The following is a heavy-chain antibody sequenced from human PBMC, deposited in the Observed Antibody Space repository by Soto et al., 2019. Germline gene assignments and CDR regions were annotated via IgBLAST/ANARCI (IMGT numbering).Heavy chain of an antibody. CDR3: AKGFQGVVVPAAAGY. CDR1: GFTFSSYA. V-gene: IGHV3-23*01. CDR2: ISGSGGST. D-gene: IGHD2-2*01. J-gene: IGHJ4*02. Sequence: GGSLRLSCAASGFTFSSYAMSWVRQAPGKGLEWVSAISGSGGSTYYADSVKGRFTISRDNSKNTLYLQMNSLRAEDTAVYYCAKGFQGVVVPAAAGYWGQGTLVTVSS.